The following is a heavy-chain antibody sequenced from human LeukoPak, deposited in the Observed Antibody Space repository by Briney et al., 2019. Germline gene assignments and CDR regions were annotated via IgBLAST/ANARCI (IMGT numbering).Heavy chain of an antibody. J-gene: IGHJ5*02. D-gene: IGHD1-1*01. CDR2: IYHSGGS. CDR1: GYSIINDYY. V-gene: IGHV4-38-2*01. CDR3: AKAGTTGIHHWFDP. Sequence: SETLSLTCVVSGYSIINDYYWGWIRQPPGKGLEWIGNIYHSGGSYYNPSLKSRVTILVDTSKNQFSLKLSSVTAADTAVYYCAKAGTTGIHHWFDPWGQGNLVTVSS.